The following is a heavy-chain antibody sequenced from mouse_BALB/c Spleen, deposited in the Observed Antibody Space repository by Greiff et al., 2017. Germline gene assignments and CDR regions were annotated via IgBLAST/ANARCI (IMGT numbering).Heavy chain of an antibody. Sequence: QVQLQQSGAELMKPGASVKISCKATGYTFSSYWIEWVKQRPGHGLEWIGEILPGSGSTNYNEKFKGKATLTADKSSSTAYMQLSSLTSEDSAVYYCARRGDSDYWGQGTTLTVSS. CDR1: GYTFSSYW. CDR3: ARRGDSDY. J-gene: IGHJ2*01. CDR2: ILPGSGST. V-gene: IGHV1-9*01.